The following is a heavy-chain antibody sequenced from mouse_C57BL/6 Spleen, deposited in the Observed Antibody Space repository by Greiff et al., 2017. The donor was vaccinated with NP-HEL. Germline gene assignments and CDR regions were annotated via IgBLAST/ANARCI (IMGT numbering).Heavy chain of an antibody. CDR2: IDPENGDT. CDR3: TKRGYAMDY. J-gene: IGHJ4*01. V-gene: IGHV14-4*01. Sequence: EVQLQQSGAELVRPGASVKLSCTASGFNIKDDYMHWVKQRPEQGLEWIGWIDPENGDTEYASKFQGKATITADTSSNTADLQLSSLTSEDTAVYYCTKRGYAMDYWGQGTSVTVSS. CDR1: GFNIKDDY.